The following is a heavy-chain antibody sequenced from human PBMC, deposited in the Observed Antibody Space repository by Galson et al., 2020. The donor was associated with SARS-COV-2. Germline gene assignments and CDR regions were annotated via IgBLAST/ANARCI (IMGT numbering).Heavy chain of an antibody. J-gene: IGHJ3*01. CDR1: DFTFPTYT. CDR3: AKDGGYHSGIDAFDV. D-gene: IGHD3-22*01. V-gene: IGHV3-23*01. CDR2: IGPGGGTT. Sequence: GSLRLSCAASDFTFPTYTMSWVRQTPGKGLEWVSAIGPGGGTTHYADSVQGRFSISRDNSKNTLFLQMNSLRAEDTAVYYCAKDGGYHSGIDAFDVWGQGTMVTVSS.